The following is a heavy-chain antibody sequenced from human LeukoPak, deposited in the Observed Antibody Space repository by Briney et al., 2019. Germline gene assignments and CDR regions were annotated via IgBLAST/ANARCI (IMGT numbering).Heavy chain of an antibody. CDR2: ISGSGDNT. D-gene: IGHD3-22*01. J-gene: IGHJ4*02. CDR3: AKQALYYSDSPGH. CDR1: GFTFSSYA. V-gene: IGHV3-23*01. Sequence: QPGGSLRLSCAASGFTFSSYAMSWVRQAPGKGLEWVSGISGSGDNTYYADSVKGRFTISRDNSKSTLYLQMNSLRAEDTAVYYCAKQALYYSDSPGHWGQGTLVTVSS.